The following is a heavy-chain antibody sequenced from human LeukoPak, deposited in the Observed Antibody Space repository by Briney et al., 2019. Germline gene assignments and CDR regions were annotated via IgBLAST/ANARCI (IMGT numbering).Heavy chain of an antibody. CDR2: MNPNSGNT. Sequence: ASVKVSCKASGYTFTSYDINWVRQATGQGLEWMGWMNPNSGNTGYAQKFQGRVTMTRNTSISTAYMELSRLRSDDTAVYYCARERLSITMIVVASNWFDPWGQGTLVTVSS. CDR1: GYTFTSYD. D-gene: IGHD3-22*01. J-gene: IGHJ5*02. V-gene: IGHV1-8*01. CDR3: ARERLSITMIVVASNWFDP.